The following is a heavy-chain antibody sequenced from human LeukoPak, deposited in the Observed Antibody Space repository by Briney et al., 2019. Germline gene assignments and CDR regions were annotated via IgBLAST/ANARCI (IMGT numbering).Heavy chain of an antibody. V-gene: IGHV3-53*01. D-gene: IGHD5-24*01. J-gene: IGHJ4*02. Sequence: GGSLRLSCAASGFTFSSYAMSWVRQAPGKGLEWVSVIYSGGSTYYADSVKGRFTISRDNSKNTLYLQMNSLRAEDTAVYYCAREMATRGDYWGQGTLVTVSS. CDR2: IYSGGST. CDR1: GFTFSSYA. CDR3: AREMATRGDY.